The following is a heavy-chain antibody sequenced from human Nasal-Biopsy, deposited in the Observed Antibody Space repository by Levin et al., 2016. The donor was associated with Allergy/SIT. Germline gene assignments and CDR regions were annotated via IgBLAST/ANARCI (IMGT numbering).Heavy chain of an antibody. J-gene: IGHJ4*02. CDR3: AREGRVAAAFDY. D-gene: IGHD6-13*01. V-gene: IGHV3-7*03. CDR2: INRDGSEK. CDR1: GFSFSSYW. Sequence: GESLKISCGASGFSFSSYWMTWVRQAPGKGLEWVANINRDGSEKHYVDSVKGRFAISRDNTKNSLSLQINSLRADDTAIYFCAREGRVAAAFDYWGQGTLVTVSS.